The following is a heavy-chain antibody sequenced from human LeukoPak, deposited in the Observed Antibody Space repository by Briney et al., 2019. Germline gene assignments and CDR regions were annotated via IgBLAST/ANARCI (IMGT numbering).Heavy chain of an antibody. CDR3: ASSGYGGLSPLDY. CDR2: INPSSGGT. J-gene: IGHJ4*02. Sequence: GASVKVSCKASGYTFTGYYMHWVRQAPGQGLEWMGWINPSSGGTNYAQKFQGRVTMTRNTSISTAYMELSSLRSEDTAVYYCASSGYGGLSPLDYWGQGTLVTVSS. V-gene: IGHV1-2*02. D-gene: IGHD4-23*01. CDR1: GYTFTGYY.